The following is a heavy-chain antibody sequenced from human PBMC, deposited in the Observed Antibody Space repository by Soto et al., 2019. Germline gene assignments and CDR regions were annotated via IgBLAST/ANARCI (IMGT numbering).Heavy chain of an antibody. CDR3: AKDLSYSSSYFDY. D-gene: IGHD6-6*01. Sequence: GGSLRLSCAASGFNCDEYAIHWVRQVPGKGLEWVSGISGSGGSTYYADSVKGRFTISRDNSKNTLYLQMNSLRAEDTAVYYCAKDLSYSSSYFDYWGQGTLVTVS. CDR2: ISGSGGST. CDR1: GFNCDEYA. J-gene: IGHJ4*02. V-gene: IGHV3-23*01.